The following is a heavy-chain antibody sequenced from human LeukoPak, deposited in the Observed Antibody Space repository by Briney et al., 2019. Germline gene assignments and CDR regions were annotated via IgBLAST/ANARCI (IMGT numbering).Heavy chain of an antibody. Sequence: SQTLSLACTVSGGSISSGGYYWSWIRQHPGKGLEWIRYIYYSGSTYYNPSLKSRVTISVDTSKNQFSLKLSSVTAADTAVYYCARGMVRGSYAFDIWGQGTMVTVSS. D-gene: IGHD3-10*01. CDR2: IYYSGST. V-gene: IGHV4-31*03. CDR3: ARGMVRGSYAFDI. J-gene: IGHJ3*02. CDR1: GGSISSGGYY.